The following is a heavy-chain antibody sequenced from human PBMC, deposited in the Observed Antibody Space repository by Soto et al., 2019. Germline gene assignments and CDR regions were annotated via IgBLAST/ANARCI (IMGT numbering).Heavy chain of an antibody. CDR3: ARTGGLYSSSSNYYFDY. D-gene: IGHD6-6*01. CDR2: ISYDGSNK. Sequence: QVQLVESGGGVVQPGRSLRLSCAASGFTFSSYAMHWVRQAPGKGLEWVAVISYDGSNKYYADSVKGRLTISRDNSKNTLYLQMNSLRAEDTAVYYCARTGGLYSSSSNYYFDYWGQGTLVTVSS. CDR1: GFTFSSYA. V-gene: IGHV3-30-3*01. J-gene: IGHJ4*02.